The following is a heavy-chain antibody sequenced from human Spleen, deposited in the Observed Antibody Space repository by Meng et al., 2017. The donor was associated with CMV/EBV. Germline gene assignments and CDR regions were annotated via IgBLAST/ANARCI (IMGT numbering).Heavy chain of an antibody. D-gene: IGHD3-10*01. J-gene: IGHJ6*02. CDR1: GYSFTSYW. V-gene: IGHV5-51*01. CDR3: ARHADYGSGSYYIRAGYYYGMDV. Sequence: KVSCKGSGYSFTSYWIGWVRQMPGKGLEWMGIIYPGDSDTRYSPSFQGQVTISADKSISTAYLQWSSLKASDTAMYYCARHADYGSGSYYIRAGYYYGMDVWGQGTTVTVSS. CDR2: IYPGDSDT.